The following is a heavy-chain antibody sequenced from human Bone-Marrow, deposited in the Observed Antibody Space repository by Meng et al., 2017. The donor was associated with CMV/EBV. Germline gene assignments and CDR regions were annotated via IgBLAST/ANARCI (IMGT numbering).Heavy chain of an antibody. CDR2: ISSSGSTI. CDR1: GFTFSDYY. CDR3: ARSVKYYYYGMDV. Sequence: GESLKISCAASGFTFSDYYMSWIRQAPGKGLEWVSYISSSGSTIYYADSVKVRFTISRDNAKYSLYLQMNSLRDDDPDVYYCARSVKYYYYGMDVWGHGPTVTVS. J-gene: IGHJ6*02. V-gene: IGHV3-11*04.